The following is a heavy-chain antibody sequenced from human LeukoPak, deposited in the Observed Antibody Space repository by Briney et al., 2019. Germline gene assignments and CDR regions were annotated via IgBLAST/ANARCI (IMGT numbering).Heavy chain of an antibody. CDR2: VSSNEGT. Sequence: SETLSHTCTVSGGSISSGGYYWSWIRQPPGKGLEWIGYVSSNEGTNYNPSLKSRVTILVDTSKNQFSLKLSSVTAADTAVYYCARVRSYYGSVTGKSYYFDYWGQGTLVTVSS. V-gene: IGHV4-61*08. CDR3: ARVRSYYGSVTGKSYYFDY. D-gene: IGHD3-10*01. J-gene: IGHJ4*02. CDR1: GGSISSGGYY.